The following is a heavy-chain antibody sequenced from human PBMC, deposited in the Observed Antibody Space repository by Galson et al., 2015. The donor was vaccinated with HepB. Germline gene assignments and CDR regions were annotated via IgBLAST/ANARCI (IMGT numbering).Heavy chain of an antibody. CDR2: ISYDGSNK. J-gene: IGHJ4*02. V-gene: IGHV3-30*18. CDR1: GFTFSSYG. D-gene: IGHD6-19*01. Sequence: SLRLSCAASGFTFSSYGMHWVRQAPGKGLEWVAVISYDGSNKYYADSVKGRFTISRDNSKNTLYPQMNSLRAEDTAVYYCAKDLTSGWYSGYGGLFDYWGQGTLVTVSS. CDR3: AKDLTSGWYSGYGGLFDY.